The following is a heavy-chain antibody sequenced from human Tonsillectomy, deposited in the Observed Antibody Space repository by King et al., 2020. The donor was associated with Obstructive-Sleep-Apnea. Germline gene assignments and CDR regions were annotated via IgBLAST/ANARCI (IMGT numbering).Heavy chain of an antibody. V-gene: IGHV3-21*01. J-gene: IGHJ6*02. Sequence: VQLVESGGGLVKPGGSLRLSCAASGFTFSSYNMNWVRQAPGKGLEWVSSISSSWVYIYYADSVKGRFTVSRDNAKNSLYLQMNSRRAEDTAVYNCARTMFGEDSYGLAVWGRGTTVTVSS. D-gene: IGHD3-10*02. CDR2: ISSSWVYI. CDR3: ARTMFGEDSYGLAV. CDR1: GFTFSSYN.